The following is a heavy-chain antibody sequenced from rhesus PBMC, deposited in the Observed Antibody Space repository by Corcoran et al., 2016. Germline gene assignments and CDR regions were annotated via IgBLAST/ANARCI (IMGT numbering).Heavy chain of an antibody. V-gene: IGHV3S19*01. CDR2: ISSDGSDT. J-gene: IGHJ4*01. CDR3: ARAVHNIWTGYPTHFDY. CDR1: GCTFSSHW. Sequence: EVQLAESRGDLVQSGGSLRLSCVASGCTFSSHWLSWVRQAPGMGLECVSRISSDGSDTSYAESVKGRFTISRENAKNSLYLQMNSLRVEDTAVYYCARAVHNIWTGYPTHFDYWGQGVLVTVSS. D-gene: IGHD3-3*01.